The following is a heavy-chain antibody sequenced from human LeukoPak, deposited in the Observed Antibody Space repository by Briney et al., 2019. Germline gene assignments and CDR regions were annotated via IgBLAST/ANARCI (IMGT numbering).Heavy chain of an antibody. CDR2: IIPIFGTA. D-gene: IGHD2-15*01. CDR3: ARGRTPDVVVAATNFDY. CDR1: GGTFSSYA. J-gene: IGHJ4*02. Sequence: SVKVSCKASGGTFSSYAISWVRQAPGQGLVWMGGIIPIFGTANYAQKFQGRVTITADESTSTAYMELSSLRSEDTAVYYCARGRTPDVVVAATNFDYWGQGTLVTVSS. V-gene: IGHV1-69*13.